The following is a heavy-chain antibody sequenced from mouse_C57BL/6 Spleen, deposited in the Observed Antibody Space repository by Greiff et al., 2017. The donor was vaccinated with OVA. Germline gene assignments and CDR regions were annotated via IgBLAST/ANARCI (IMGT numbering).Heavy chain of an antibody. V-gene: IGHV14-4*01. J-gene: IGHJ2*01. Sequence: EVHLVESGAELVRPGASVKLSCTASGFNIKDDYMHWVKQRPEQGLEWIGWIDPENGDTEYASKFQGKATITADTSSNTAYLQLSSLTSEDTAVYYCTPDYYGSSYFDYWGQGTTLTVSS. CDR2: IDPENGDT. D-gene: IGHD1-1*01. CDR3: TPDYYGSSYFDY. CDR1: GFNIKDDY.